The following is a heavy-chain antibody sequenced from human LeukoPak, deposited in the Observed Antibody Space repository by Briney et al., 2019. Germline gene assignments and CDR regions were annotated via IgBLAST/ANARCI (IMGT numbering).Heavy chain of an antibody. CDR2: ISGSGDNT. CDR1: GFTFSSYA. V-gene: IGHV3-23*01. D-gene: IGHD6-6*01. Sequence: GGSLRLSCAASGFTFSSYAMSWVRQVPGKGLEWVSVISGSGDNTYYADSVKGRFAISRDNSKNMLYLQMNSLRAEDTAVYYCAKWKYSNSGIDDYWGQGTLVTVSS. J-gene: IGHJ4*02. CDR3: AKWKYSNSGIDDY.